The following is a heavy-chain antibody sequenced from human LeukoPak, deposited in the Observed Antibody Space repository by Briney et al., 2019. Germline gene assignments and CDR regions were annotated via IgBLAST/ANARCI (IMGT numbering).Heavy chain of an antibody. J-gene: IGHJ5*02. D-gene: IGHD3-10*01. CDR3: ARSGYYGSGSYYNRFDP. CDR2: IYTSGST. Sequence: PSQTLSLTCTVSGNSISSGDNYWSWIRQPAGKGLEWIGRIYTSGSTNYNPSLKSRVTMSVDTSKNQFSLKLSSVTAADTAVYYCARSGYYGSGSYYNRFDPWGQGTLVTVSS. V-gene: IGHV4-61*02. CDR1: GNSISSGDNY.